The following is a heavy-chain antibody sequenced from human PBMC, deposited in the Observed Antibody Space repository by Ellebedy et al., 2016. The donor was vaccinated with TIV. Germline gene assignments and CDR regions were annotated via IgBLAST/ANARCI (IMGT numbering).Heavy chain of an antibody. Sequence: MPSETLSLTCTVSSVSMKNYYWSWIRQPPGKGLEWIGYVYYSGTTNYNPSLRSRVAISIDTSNNEISWKLTSVTASDTAVYFCARQSRFGAPYYHHAMYVWGQGTTVTVSS. CDR1: SVSMKNYY. CDR2: VYYSGTT. J-gene: IGHJ6*02. V-gene: IGHV4-59*08. D-gene: IGHD3-10*01. CDR3: ARQSRFGAPYYHHAMYV.